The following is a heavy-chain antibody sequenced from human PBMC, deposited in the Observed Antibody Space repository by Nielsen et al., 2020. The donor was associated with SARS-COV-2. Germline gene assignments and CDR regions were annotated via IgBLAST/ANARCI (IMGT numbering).Heavy chain of an antibody. CDR1: GFTFSNFG. CDR3: VKHSGGHYYDSHYYGVDV. J-gene: IGHJ6*02. V-gene: IGHV3-23*03. D-gene: IGHD3-22*01. CDR2: FYRSGSSA. Sequence: GESLKISCAASGFTFSNFGMTWVRQAPGKGLEWLSSFYRSGSSADYAPSVRGRFTISRDDSKNTLYLQMNSLRAEDTAVYYCVKHSGGHYYDSHYYGVDVWGLGTTVTVSS.